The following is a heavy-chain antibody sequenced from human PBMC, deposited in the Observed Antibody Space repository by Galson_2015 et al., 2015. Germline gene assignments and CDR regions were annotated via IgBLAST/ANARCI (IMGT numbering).Heavy chain of an antibody. CDR2: IYYSGST. V-gene: IGHV4-59*01. D-gene: IGHD4-11*01. J-gene: IGHJ6*02. CDR3: ARDHDDYSNPGRGGMDV. CDR1: GGSISSYY. Sequence: SETLSLTCTVSGGSISSYYWSWTRQPPGKGLEWIGYIYYSGSTNYNPSLKSRVTISVDTSKNQFSLKLSSVTAADTAVYYCARDHDDYSNPGRGGMDVWGQGTTVTVSS.